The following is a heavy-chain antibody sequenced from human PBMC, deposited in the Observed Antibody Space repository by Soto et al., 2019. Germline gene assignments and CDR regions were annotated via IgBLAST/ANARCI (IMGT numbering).Heavy chain of an antibody. V-gene: IGHV3-23*01. CDR1: GFTFSSYA. Sequence: PGGPLRLSCAASGFTFSSYAMSWVRQAPGKGLKWVTAISGSSGSTYYADSVKGRFTISRDNAKNSLYLQMNSLRAEDTAVYYCARAARGIGGYDYNPRVFDYWGQGTLVTVSS. CDR3: ARAARGIGGYDYNPRVFDY. D-gene: IGHD5-12*01. J-gene: IGHJ4*02. CDR2: ISGSSGST.